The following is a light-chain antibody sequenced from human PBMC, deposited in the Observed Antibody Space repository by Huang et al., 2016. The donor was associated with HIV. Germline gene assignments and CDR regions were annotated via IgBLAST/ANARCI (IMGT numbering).Light chain of an antibody. CDR3: QQTYSTPIT. CDR2: AAS. Sequence: DIQMTQYPSSLSAFVGVRITITCRASQSIGRYLNWYQQKPGKTPKVLIYAASSLQSGVPSRFRGSGSGTDVTLAINSLQPVDFATYYCQQTYSTPITFGQGTRLEIK. V-gene: IGKV1-39*01. J-gene: IGKJ5*01. CDR1: QSIGRY.